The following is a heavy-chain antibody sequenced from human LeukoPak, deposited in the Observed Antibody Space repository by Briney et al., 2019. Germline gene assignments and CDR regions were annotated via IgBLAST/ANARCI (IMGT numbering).Heavy chain of an antibody. V-gene: IGHV1-8*01. J-gene: IGHJ6*03. D-gene: IGHD6-13*01. CDR2: MNPNSGNT. CDR3: ARGGSSSWYYYYYYMDV. Sequence: ASVKVSCKASGYTFTSYDINWVRQATGQGLEWMGWMNPNSGNTGYAQKFQGRVTMTRNTSISTAYMELSSLRSEDTAVYCCARGGSSSWYYYYYYMDVWGKGTTVTISS. CDR1: GYTFTSYD.